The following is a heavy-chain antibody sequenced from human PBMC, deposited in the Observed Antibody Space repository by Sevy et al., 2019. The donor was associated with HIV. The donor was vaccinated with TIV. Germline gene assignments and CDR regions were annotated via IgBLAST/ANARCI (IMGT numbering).Heavy chain of an antibody. J-gene: IGHJ4*02. V-gene: IGHV3-23*01. CDR2: LCCGGGRI. Sequence: GGSLRLSCVASGFNFSIYSMSWVRQAPGKGLEWVSTLCCGGGRINHADSVQGRFTMSRDDSKNTVYLEMNSLRAEDTAVYYCAREGCTRPHDHWGQGTLVTVSS. D-gene: IGHD2-8*01. CDR3: AREGCTRPHDH. CDR1: GFNFSIYS.